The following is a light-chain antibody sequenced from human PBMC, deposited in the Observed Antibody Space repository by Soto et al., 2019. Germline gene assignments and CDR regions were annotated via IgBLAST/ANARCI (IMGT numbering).Light chain of an antibody. CDR3: QRSYGSPPWT. CDR1: QTISIF. V-gene: IGKV1-39*01. CDR2: GAS. J-gene: IGKJ1*01. Sequence: DIQLTQSPCSLSASAGGGGTITCRASQTISIFLNWYQQKPGKAPKLLIYGASTLQGGVPSRFSGSGSGTDFTLTISRLQPEDFATYYCQRSYGSPPWTFGQGTKVDIK.